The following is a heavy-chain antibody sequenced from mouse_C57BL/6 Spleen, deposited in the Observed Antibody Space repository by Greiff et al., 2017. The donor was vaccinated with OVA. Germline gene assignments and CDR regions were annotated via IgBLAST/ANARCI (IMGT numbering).Heavy chain of an antibody. CDR2: INPGSGGT. J-gene: IGHJ2*01. CDR3: ARNYGSSYDY. D-gene: IGHD1-1*01. V-gene: IGHV1-54*01. CDR1: GYAFTNYL. Sequence: VQRVESGAELVRPGTSVKVSCKASGYAFTNYLIEWVKQRPGQGLEWIGVINPGSGGTNYNEKFKGKATLTADKSSSTAYMQLSSLTSEDSAVYFCARNYGSSYDYWGQGTTLTVSS.